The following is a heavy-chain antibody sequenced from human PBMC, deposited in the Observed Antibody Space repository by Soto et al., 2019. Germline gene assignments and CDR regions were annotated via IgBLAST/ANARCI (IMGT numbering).Heavy chain of an antibody. CDR3: ARDIASPGGDYFDS. Sequence: ESGGGLVKAGGSLRLFCTASGFNFRNYNMNWVRQAPGKGLEWVSSISTGGAYMFYADSVKGRFTISRDNAQNSLFLQIDSPRAEDTAVYYCARDIASPGGDYFDSWGQGTLVTVSS. V-gene: IGHV3-21*06. J-gene: IGHJ4*02. D-gene: IGHD2-21*01. CDR1: GFNFRNYN. CDR2: ISTGGAYM.